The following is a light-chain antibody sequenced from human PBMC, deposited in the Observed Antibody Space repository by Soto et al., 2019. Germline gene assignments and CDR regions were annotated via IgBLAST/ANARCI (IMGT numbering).Light chain of an antibody. V-gene: IGLV2-14*01. CDR3: TSYTSSGTYV. Sequence: QSALTQPASVSGSPGQSITISCTGTNSDVGGYNYVSWYQQHPGKAPKPMIYDVSNRPSGVSNRFSGSKSGNTASLTISGRQADDEADYYCTSYTSSGTYVFGTGTKLTVL. J-gene: IGLJ1*01. CDR2: DVS. CDR1: NSDVGGYNY.